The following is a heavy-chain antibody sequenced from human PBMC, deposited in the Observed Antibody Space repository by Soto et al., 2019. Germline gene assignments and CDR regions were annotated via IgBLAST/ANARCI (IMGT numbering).Heavy chain of an antibody. CDR1: GFTFSSYA. CDR2: ISYDGSNK. V-gene: IGHV3-30-3*01. CDR3: ARDLKWMVAATLSYYYYGMDV. J-gene: IGHJ6*02. Sequence: GGSLRLSCAASGFTFSSYAMHWVRQAPGKGLEWVAVISYDGSNKYYADSVKGRFTISRDNSKNTLYLQMNSLRAEDTAVYYCARDLKWMVAATLSYYYYGMDVWGQGTTVTVSS. D-gene: IGHD2-15*01.